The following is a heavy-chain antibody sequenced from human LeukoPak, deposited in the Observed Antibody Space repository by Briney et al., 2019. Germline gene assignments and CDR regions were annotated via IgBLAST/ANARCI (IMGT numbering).Heavy chain of an antibody. Sequence: ASVKVSCKASGYTFTSYAMHWVRQAPGQRLEWMGWMNPNSGNTGYAQKFQGRVTMTRNTSISTAYMELSSLRSEDTAVYYCARLLSYSSSWYPYYYYGMDVWGQGTTVTVSS. J-gene: IGHJ6*02. CDR2: MNPNSGNT. CDR1: GYTFTSYA. D-gene: IGHD6-13*01. CDR3: ARLLSYSSSWYPYYYYGMDV. V-gene: IGHV1-8*02.